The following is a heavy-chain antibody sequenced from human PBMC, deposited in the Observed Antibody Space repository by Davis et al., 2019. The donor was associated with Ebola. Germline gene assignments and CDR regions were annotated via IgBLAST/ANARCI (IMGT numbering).Heavy chain of an antibody. CDR2: IYYSGST. V-gene: IGHV4-59*12. J-gene: IGHJ4*02. D-gene: IGHD6-6*01. CDR3: ARVVQRGFDY. CDR1: GGSISSYY. Sequence: PSETLSLTCTVSGGSISSYYWSWIRQPPGKGLEWIGYIYYSGSTNYNPSLKSRVTISVDTSKNQFSLKLSSVTAADTTVYYCARVVQRGFDYWGQGTLVTVSS.